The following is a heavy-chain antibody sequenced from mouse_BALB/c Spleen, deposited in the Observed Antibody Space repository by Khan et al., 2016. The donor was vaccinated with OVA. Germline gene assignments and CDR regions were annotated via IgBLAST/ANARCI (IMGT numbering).Heavy chain of an antibody. J-gene: IGHJ4*01. D-gene: IGHD2-3*01. CDR1: GYSITSDYA. CDR2: ISSSGST. Sequence: EVQLQESGPGLVKPSQSLSLTCTVTGYSITSDYAWNWIRQFPGNKLEWMGYISSSGSTNYNPALKSRISLTRDTSNNQVFLQLNSVTTEDTATYYCARDGSRYNYAMDYWGQGTSVTVSS. V-gene: IGHV3-2*02. CDR3: ARDGSRYNYAMDY.